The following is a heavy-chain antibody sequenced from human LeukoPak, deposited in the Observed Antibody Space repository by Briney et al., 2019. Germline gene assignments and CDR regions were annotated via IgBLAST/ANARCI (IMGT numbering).Heavy chain of an antibody. CDR2: IYSSGST. Sequence: AEPQSLICTVSGGSISIYYWNWIRQSPGKGLEWIGYIYSSGSTNYNPSLRCRVTISVDTSKTQFSLKLSSVTAADTAVYSCARRWGGATSGFDYWGQGTLVTVSS. V-gene: IGHV4-59*08. D-gene: IGHD1-26*01. CDR1: GGSISIYY. CDR3: ARRWGGATSGFDY. J-gene: IGHJ4*02.